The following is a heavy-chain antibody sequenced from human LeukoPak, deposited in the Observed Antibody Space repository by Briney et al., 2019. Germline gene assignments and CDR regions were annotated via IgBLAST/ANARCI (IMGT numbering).Heavy chain of an antibody. J-gene: IGHJ4*02. CDR1: GGSISTYY. D-gene: IGHD6-19*01. CDR3: ARARYSSGSEPTYFDF. CDR2: IYYSGTS. V-gene: IGHV4-59*01. Sequence: SETLSLTCTVSGGSISTYYWSWLRQPPGEGLECIGYIYYSGTSIYNPSLKSRVTTSVDTSKNQFSLNLSSVTVADTAVYYCARARYSSGSEPTYFDFWGQGILVTVSS.